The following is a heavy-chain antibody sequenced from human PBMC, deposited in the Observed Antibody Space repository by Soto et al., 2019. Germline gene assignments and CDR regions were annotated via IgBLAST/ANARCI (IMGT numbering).Heavy chain of an antibody. CDR2: ISWSGEHV. D-gene: IGHD3-16*01. Sequence: GGSLRLSCAASGFIFDEYAMHWVRQVPGKGLEWVSGISWSGEHVGYADSVRGRFTFSRDNVKNTLYLQMNSLRADDTAFYYCAKDILTDQPDYGWFDIWGRGTLVTVSS. CDR3: AKDILTDQPDYGWFDI. CDR1: GFIFDEYA. J-gene: IGHJ2*01. V-gene: IGHV3-9*01.